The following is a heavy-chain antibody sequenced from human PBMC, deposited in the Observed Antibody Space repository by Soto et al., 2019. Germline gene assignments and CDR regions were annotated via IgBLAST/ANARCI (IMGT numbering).Heavy chain of an antibody. D-gene: IGHD6-19*01. CDR3: ARVAGFNPRDYYYYGMDV. CDR1: GYTFTGYY. Sequence: ASVKVSCKASGYTFTGYYMHWVRQAPGQGLEWMGWINPNSGGTNYAQKFQGRVTMTRDTSIGTAYMELSRLRSDDTAVYYCARVAGFNPRDYYYYGMDVWGQGTTVTVSS. V-gene: IGHV1-2*02. CDR2: INPNSGGT. J-gene: IGHJ6*02.